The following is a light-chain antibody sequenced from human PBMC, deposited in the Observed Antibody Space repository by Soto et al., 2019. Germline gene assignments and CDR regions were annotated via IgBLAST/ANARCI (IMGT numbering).Light chain of an antibody. V-gene: IGKV1-33*01. CDR3: QQYDNLLLT. Sequence: DIQMTQSPSSLSASVGDRVTITCQASQDISNYLNWYQQKPGKAPKLLIYDASNLETGVPSRFSGSGSGTDFTFTISSLQPKDIATYYCQQYDNLLLTFGGGTKVEIK. J-gene: IGKJ4*01. CDR1: QDISNY. CDR2: DAS.